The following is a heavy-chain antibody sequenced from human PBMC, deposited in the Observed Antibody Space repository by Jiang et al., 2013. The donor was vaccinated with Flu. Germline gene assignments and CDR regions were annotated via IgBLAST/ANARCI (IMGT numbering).Heavy chain of an antibody. V-gene: IGHV4-59*13. D-gene: IGHD1-26*01. CDR1: GGSISSYY. Sequence: GPGLVKPSETLSLTCTVSGGSISSYYWSWIRQPPGKGLEWIGYIYYSGSTNYNPSLKSRVTISVDTSKNQFSLKLSSVTAADTAVYYCARDYLVGANYGMDVWGQGTTVTVSS. J-gene: IGHJ6*02. CDR2: IYYSGST. CDR3: ARDYLVGANYGMDV.